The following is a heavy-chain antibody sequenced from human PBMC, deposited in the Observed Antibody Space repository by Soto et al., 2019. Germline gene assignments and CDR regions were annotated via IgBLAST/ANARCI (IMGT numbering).Heavy chain of an antibody. D-gene: IGHD6-6*01. Sequence: PGGSLRLSCAASGFTFRTYYMIWVRQAPGKGLEWVSSISAGSTNIYYAPSVKGRFTISRDNAKNSLYLQINSLRAEDTAVYYCARQYPSSSRHFDHWGQGTLVTV. CDR1: GFTFRTYY. CDR2: ISAGSTNI. CDR3: ARQYPSSSRHFDH. J-gene: IGHJ4*02. V-gene: IGHV3-21*01.